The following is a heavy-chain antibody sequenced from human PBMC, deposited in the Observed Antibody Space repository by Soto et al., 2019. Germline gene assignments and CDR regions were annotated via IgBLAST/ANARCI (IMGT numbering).Heavy chain of an antibody. J-gene: IGHJ4*02. CDR1: GFTFNNYA. Sequence: EVQLLESGGGLVQPGGSLRLSCAASGFTFNNYAMTWVRQAPGKGLELVSAISGGGDTTCYADSVKGRFTVSRDGSKNTLYLQMSSLRAEDTALYYCAKGRGGSGSLTPRVDFWGQGTLVTVSS. D-gene: IGHD3-10*01. CDR2: ISGGGDTT. V-gene: IGHV3-23*01. CDR3: AKGRGGSGSLTPRVDF.